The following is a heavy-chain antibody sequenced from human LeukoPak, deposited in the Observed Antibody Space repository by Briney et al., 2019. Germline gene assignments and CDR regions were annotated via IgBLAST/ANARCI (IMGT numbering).Heavy chain of an antibody. CDR3: AGGGFDY. J-gene: IGHJ4*02. D-gene: IGHD3-10*01. Sequence: SETLSLTCAVYGGSFSGYYWSWIRQPPGKGLEWIGYIYYSGSTNYNPSLKSRVTISVDTSKNQFSLRLSSVTAADTAVYYCAGGGFDYWGQGTLVTVSS. CDR2: IYYSGST. V-gene: IGHV4-59*01. CDR1: GGSFSGYY.